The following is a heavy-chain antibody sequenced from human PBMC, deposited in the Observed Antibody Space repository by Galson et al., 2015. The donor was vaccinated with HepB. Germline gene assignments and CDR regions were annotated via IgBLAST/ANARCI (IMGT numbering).Heavy chain of an antibody. CDR2: IWYDGSNK. CDR3: AGPIDYSDY. J-gene: IGHJ4*02. V-gene: IGHV3-33*01. Sequence: SLRLSCAASGFTFSSYGMHWVRQAPGKGLEWVAVIWYDGSNKYYADSVEGRFTISRDNSKNTLYLQMNSLRAEDTAVYYCAGPIDYSDYWGQGTLVTVSS. CDR1: GFTFSSYG.